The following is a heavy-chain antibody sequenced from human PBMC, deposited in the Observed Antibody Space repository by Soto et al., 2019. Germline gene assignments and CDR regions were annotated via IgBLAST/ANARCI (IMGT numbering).Heavy chain of an antibody. D-gene: IGHD2-2*01. CDR1: GFTVSSNY. J-gene: IGHJ6*02. V-gene: IGHV3-53*01. CDR3: ARKPAATPYYYYYGMDV. CDR2: IYSGGST. Sequence: VGSLRLSCAASGFTVSSNYMSWVRQAPGKGLEWVSVIYSGGSTYYADSVKGRFTISRDNSKNTLYLQMNSLRAEDTAVYYCARKPAATPYYYYYGMDVWGQGTTVTVSS.